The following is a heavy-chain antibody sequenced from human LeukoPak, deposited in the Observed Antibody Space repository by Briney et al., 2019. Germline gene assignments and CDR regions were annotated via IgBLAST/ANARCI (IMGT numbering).Heavy chain of an antibody. CDR3: ARDAYSSSRNDY. D-gene: IGHD6-13*01. CDR1: GFTFSSYS. CDR2: ISRSSSTI. V-gene: IGHV3-48*01. Sequence: GGSLRLSCAASGFTFSSYSMNWVRQAPGKGLEWVSQISRSSSTIYYADSVKGRFIISRDNAGNSVFLQMNSLRAEDTAVYYCARDAYSSSRNDYWGQGTLVTVSS. J-gene: IGHJ4*02.